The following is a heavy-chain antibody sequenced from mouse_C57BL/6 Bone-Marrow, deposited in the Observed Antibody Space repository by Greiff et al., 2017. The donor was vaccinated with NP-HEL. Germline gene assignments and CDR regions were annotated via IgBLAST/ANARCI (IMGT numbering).Heavy chain of an antibody. CDR3: ARNYYGSSYDWYFDV. V-gene: IGHV2-9-1*01. J-gene: IGHJ1*03. CDR1: GFSLTSYA. CDR2: IWTGGGT. D-gene: IGHD1-1*01. Sequence: VHLVESGPGLVAPSQSLSITCTVSGFSLTSYAISWVRQPPGKGLEWLGVIWTGGGTNYNSALKSRLSISQDNSKSQVFLKMNSLQTDDTARYYCARNYYGSSYDWYFDVWGTGTTVTVSS.